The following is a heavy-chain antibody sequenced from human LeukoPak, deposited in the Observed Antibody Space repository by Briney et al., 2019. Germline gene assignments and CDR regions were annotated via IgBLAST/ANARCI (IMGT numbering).Heavy chain of an antibody. CDR3: VRGPPLGEGPTWFDY. V-gene: IGHV1-69*05. CDR1: GGTFSSYA. D-gene: IGHD3-3*01. Sequence: ASVKVSCKASGGTFSSYAISWVRQAPGQGLEWMGGIIPIFGTANYAQKFQGRVTIITDESTGIAYMELNSLRSDDTAVYYCVRGPPLGEGPTWFDYWGQGTLVTVSS. J-gene: IGHJ4*02. CDR2: IIPIFGTA.